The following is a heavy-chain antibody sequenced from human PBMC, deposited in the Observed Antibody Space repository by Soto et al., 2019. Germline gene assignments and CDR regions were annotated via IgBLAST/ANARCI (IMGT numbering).Heavy chain of an antibody. Sequence: GGSLRLSCAASGFTFSSYAMSWVRQAPGKGLEWVSAISGSGGSTYYADSVKGRFTISRDNSKNTLYLQMNSLRAEDTAVYYCAKDNVDTAMVPNYYYYYYYMDVWGKGTTVTVSS. D-gene: IGHD5-18*01. J-gene: IGHJ6*03. CDR3: AKDNVDTAMVPNYYYYYYYMDV. V-gene: IGHV3-23*01. CDR2: ISGSGGST. CDR1: GFTFSSYA.